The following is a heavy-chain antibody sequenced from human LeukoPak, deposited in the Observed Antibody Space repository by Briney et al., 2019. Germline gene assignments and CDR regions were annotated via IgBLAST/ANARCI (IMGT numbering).Heavy chain of an antibody. CDR1: GYTFTSYG. CDR2: VSTYNGNT. Sequence: ASVKVSCKASGYTFTSYGISWVRQAPGQGLEWMGWVSTYNGNTNHAQNLQGRVTMTTDTSTSTAYMELRSLRSDDTAVYYCAGGRGSTSRYWGQGTLVTVSS. CDR3: AGGRGSTSRY. V-gene: IGHV1-18*01. J-gene: IGHJ4*02. D-gene: IGHD5-12*01.